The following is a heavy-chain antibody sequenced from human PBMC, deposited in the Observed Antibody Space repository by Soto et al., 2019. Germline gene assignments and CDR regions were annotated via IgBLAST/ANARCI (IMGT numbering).Heavy chain of an antibody. CDR2: IWYDGSNK. V-gene: IGHV3-33*01. Sequence: GGSLRLSCAASGCTFSSYGMHWVRQAPGKGLEWVAVIWYDGSNKYYADSVKGRFTISRDNSKNTLYLQMNSLRAEDTVVYYCARTRSVFWSGTPDAFDIWGQGTMVTVSS. J-gene: IGHJ3*02. CDR3: ARTRSVFWSGTPDAFDI. CDR1: GCTFSSYG. D-gene: IGHD3-3*01.